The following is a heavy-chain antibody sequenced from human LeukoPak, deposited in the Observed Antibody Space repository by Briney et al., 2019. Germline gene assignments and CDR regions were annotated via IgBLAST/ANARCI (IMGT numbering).Heavy chain of an antibody. CDR3: ARVGYCSSTSCYSEFDY. V-gene: IGHV1-2*02. J-gene: IGHJ4*02. Sequence: ASVKVSCKASGYTFTGYYMHWVRQAPGQGLEWMGWINPNSGGTNYAQKFQGRVTMTRDTSISTAYMELSRLRSDDTAGYYCARVGYCSSTSCYSEFDYWGQGTLVTVSS. CDR2: INPNSGGT. D-gene: IGHD2-2*01. CDR1: GYTFTGYY.